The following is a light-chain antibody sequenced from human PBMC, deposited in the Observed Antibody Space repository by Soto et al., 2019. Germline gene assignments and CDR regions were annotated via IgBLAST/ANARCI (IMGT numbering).Light chain of an antibody. Sequence: DTTMSQSPSTLSASVGDRDTILCRASQSISTQLAWYQQKPGKAPKLLISGAFSLESGVPSRFGGSGSGTEFTLIISSLQPDDFATYYCQQYNSYPWPFGQGTKVDI. V-gene: IGKV1-5*02. CDR1: QSISTQ. J-gene: IGKJ1*01. CDR3: QQYNSYPWP. CDR2: GAF.